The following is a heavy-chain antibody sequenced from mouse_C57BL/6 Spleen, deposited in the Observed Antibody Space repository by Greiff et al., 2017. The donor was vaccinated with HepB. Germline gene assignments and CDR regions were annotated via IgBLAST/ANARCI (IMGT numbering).Heavy chain of an antibody. CDR1: GYTFTSYW. J-gene: IGHJ2*01. Sequence: QVQLQQPGAELVKPGASVKLSCKASGYTFTSYWMQWVKQRPGQGLELIGEIDPSDSYTNYNQKFKGKATLTVDTSSSTAYMQLSSLTSEDSAVYYCASLLRRNFDYWGQGTTLTVSS. D-gene: IGHD1-1*01. CDR3: ASLLRRNFDY. CDR2: IDPSDSYT. V-gene: IGHV1-50*01.